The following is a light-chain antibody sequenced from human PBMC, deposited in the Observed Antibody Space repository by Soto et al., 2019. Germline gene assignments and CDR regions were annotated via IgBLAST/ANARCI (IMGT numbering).Light chain of an antibody. CDR1: QSVGSK. CDR3: QQYSDWPPWT. J-gene: IGKJ1*01. CDR2: GAS. V-gene: IGKV3-15*01. Sequence: EIVMTQSPDTLSVSPGERATLSCRASQSVGSKLAWYQQKLGQAPRLLIYGASTRATGIPDRFSGNGSGTEFTLILSSLQSEDFAVYFCQQYSDWPPWTFGQGTKVDIK.